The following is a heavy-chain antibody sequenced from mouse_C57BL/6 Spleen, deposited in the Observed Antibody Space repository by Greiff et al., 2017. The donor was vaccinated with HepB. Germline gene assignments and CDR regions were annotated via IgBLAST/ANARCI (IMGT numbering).Heavy chain of an antibody. D-gene: IGHD4-1*01. CDR3: AILPELGREAMDY. J-gene: IGHJ4*01. CDR1: GYTFTSYW. V-gene: IGHV1-74*01. CDR2: IHPSDSDT. Sequence: VKLQQPGAELVKPGASVKVSCKASGYTFTSYWMHWVKQRPGQGLEWIGRIHPSDSDTNYNQKFKGKATLTVDKSSSTAYMQLSSLTSEDSAVYYCAILPELGREAMDYWGQGTSVTVSS.